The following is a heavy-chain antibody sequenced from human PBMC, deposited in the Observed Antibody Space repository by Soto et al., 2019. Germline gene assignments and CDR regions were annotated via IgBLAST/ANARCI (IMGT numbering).Heavy chain of an antibody. D-gene: IGHD2-2*01. V-gene: IGHV1-69*01. CDR3: ARAVFTVPAAELGYYYYGMDV. CDR2: IIPIFGTA. CDR1: GGTFSSYA. Sequence: QVQLVQSGAEVKKPGSSVKVSCKASGGTFSSYAISWVRQAPGQGLEWMGGIIPIFGTANYAQKFQGRVTITADESTSTAYVELSSLRSEDTAVYYCARAVFTVPAAELGYYYYGMDVWGQGTTVTVSS. J-gene: IGHJ6*02.